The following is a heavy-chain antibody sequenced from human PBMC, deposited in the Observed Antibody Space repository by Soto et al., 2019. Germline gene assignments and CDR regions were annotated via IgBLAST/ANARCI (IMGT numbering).Heavy chain of an antibody. CDR1: GGSFSGYY. CDR2: IHHSGST. J-gene: IGHJ4*02. Sequence: SETLSLTCAVYGGSFSGYYWSWIRQPPGEGLEWIGVIHHSGSTNYNPSLKSRVTMSVDTSKNQFSLKLTSVNAADTAVYYCTRGGDAYKNGHWGQGTLVTVSS. CDR3: TRGGDAYKNGH. D-gene: IGHD1-1*01. V-gene: IGHV4-34*01.